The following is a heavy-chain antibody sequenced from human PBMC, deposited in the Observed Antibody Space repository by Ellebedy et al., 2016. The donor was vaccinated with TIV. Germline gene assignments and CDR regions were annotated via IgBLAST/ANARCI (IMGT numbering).Heavy chain of an antibody. Sequence: GESLKISCAASGFTFSDHYMDWVRQAPGKGLEWVGRTINKANSYFTQYAASVKGRFTISRDDSKNSLYLQMNSLKTEDTAVYYCAALGYCNDGSCFGLGFWGRGTLVTVSS. CDR3: AALGYCNDGSCFGLGF. D-gene: IGHD2-15*01. CDR1: GFTFSDHY. V-gene: IGHV3-72*01. J-gene: IGHJ4*02. CDR2: TINKANSYFT.